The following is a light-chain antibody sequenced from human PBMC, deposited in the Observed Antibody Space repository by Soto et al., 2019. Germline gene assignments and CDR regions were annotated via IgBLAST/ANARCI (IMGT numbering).Light chain of an antibody. J-gene: IGKJ1*01. Sequence: EIVMTQSPATLSVSPGERATLSCRAGQSVSSNLAWYQQKPGQAPRLLIYGASTRATGIPARFSGSGSGTEFTLTISRLQSEDFAVYYCQKYNNWPPRGRTFGQGTKVEIK. CDR2: GAS. V-gene: IGKV3-15*01. CDR1: QSVSSN. CDR3: QKYNNWPPRGRT.